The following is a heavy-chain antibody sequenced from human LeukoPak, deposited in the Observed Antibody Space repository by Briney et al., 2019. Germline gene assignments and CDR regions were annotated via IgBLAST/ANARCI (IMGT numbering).Heavy chain of an antibody. D-gene: IGHD2-15*01. CDR1: GFTFSIYW. CDR2: INQDGSQK. J-gene: IGHJ6*02. Sequence: GGSLRLSCAASGFTFSIYWMSWVRQAPGKGLEWVANINQDGSQKYYVDSVKGWFTISRDNSKNTLYLQMNSLRAEDTAVYYCAKDSAIGYCSGGSCYTSYGMDVWGQGTTVTVSS. V-gene: IGHV3-7*03. CDR3: AKDSAIGYCSGGSCYTSYGMDV.